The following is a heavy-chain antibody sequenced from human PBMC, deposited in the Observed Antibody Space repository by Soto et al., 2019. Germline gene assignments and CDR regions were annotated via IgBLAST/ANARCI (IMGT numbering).Heavy chain of an antibody. CDR3: ERDLVGASDSYGLDV. CDR2: IWHDGNNK. V-gene: IGHV3-33*01. Sequence: GFLRLSWAVSGLTLSNYGIPWVRQAPGKGLEWVAIIWHDGNNKYYADSVRGRFIISRDNSKNRLYLQMNSLRAEDTAVYYCERDLVGASDSYGLDVWGQGTPVTVSS. J-gene: IGHJ6*02. D-gene: IGHD1-26*01. CDR1: GLTLSNYG.